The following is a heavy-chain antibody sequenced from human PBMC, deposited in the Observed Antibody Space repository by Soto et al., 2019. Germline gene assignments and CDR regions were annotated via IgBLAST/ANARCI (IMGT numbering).Heavy chain of an antibody. J-gene: IGHJ4*02. D-gene: IGHD6-19*01. CDR2: IGGSGGDT. CDR1: GFIFSNYA. CDR3: AVPTGIEVTGPDY. V-gene: IGHV3-23*01. Sequence: GGSLRLSCKSSGFIFSNYAMSWVRQAPGKGLQWVSAIGGSGGDTYYADSVKGRFAISRDNSRDTLHLQMSSLRADDTAIYYCAVPTGIEVTGPDYWGQGTLVTVSS.